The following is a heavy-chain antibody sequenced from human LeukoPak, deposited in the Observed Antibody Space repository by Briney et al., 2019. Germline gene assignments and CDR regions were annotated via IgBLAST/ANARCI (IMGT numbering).Heavy chain of an antibody. CDR2: ISSSSSYI. V-gene: IGHV3-21*01. Sequence: GGSLRLSCAASGFTFSSYTMNWVRQAPGKGLEWVSSISSSSSYIYYADSVKGRFTISRDNAKNSLYLQMNSLRAEDTAVYYCARDSRNIGQNFDYWGQETLVTVSS. CDR1: GFTFSSYT. J-gene: IGHJ4*02. CDR3: ARDSRNIGQNFDY. D-gene: IGHD2/OR15-2a*01.